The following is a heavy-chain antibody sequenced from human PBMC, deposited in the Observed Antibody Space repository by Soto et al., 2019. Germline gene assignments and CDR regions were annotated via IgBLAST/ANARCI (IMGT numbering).Heavy chain of an antibody. D-gene: IGHD1-26*01. CDR3: AKSGSFFIPSLGYFDY. CDR2: INPNSGGT. Sequence: QVQLEQSGAEVKKPGASVKVSCKASGFTFTGHYIHWVRQAPGQGLEWMGWINPNSGGTSYAQKFQGRVTMTRDTSITTAYIELSRLSSDDTAVYYGAKSGSFFIPSLGYFDYWGQGTLVTFSS. V-gene: IGHV1-2*02. CDR1: GFTFTGHY. J-gene: IGHJ4*02.